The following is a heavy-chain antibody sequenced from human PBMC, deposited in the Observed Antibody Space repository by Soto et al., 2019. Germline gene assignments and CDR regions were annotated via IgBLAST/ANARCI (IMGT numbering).Heavy chain of an antibody. CDR2: VYWDDDT. CDR3: VQTRCGGDCLQSYSSHSYYGLDV. D-gene: IGHD2-21*02. V-gene: IGHV2-5*02. CDR1: GLSLSTIGEG. Sequence: QITLKESGPTLVKPTQTLTLTCTFSGLSLSTIGEGVGWIRQPPGKALEWLALVYWDDDTRYSPSLKSRLTITKDTSVNQVVLTMTNMGPVDTATYYCVQTRCGGDCLQSYSSHSYYGLDVWGQGTTVTVSS. J-gene: IGHJ6*02.